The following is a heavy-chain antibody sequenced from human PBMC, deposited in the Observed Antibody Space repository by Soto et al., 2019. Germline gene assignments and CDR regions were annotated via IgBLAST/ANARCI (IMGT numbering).Heavy chain of an antibody. CDR2: ISSSSSTI. D-gene: IGHD3-22*01. CDR3: ARLTITMIVVNNGMDV. V-gene: IGHV3-48*02. J-gene: IGHJ6*02. Sequence: GGSLRLSCAASGFTFSSYSMNWVRQAPGKGLEWVSYISSSSSTIYYADSVKGRFTISRDNAKNSLYLQMNSLRDEDTAVYYCARLTITMIVVNNGMDVWGQGTTVTVSS. CDR1: GFTFSSYS.